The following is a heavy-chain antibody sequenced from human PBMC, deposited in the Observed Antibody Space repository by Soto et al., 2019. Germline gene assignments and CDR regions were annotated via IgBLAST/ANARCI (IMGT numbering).Heavy chain of an antibody. Sequence: GGSLRLSCAASGFTVSSNYMSWVRQAPGKGLEWVSVIYSGGSIYYADSVKGRFTISRDNSKNTLYLQMNSLRAEDTAVYYCARGTATHYYYYYMDVWGKGTTVTVSS. CDR3: ARGTATHYYYYYMDV. CDR2: IYSGGSI. V-gene: IGHV3-66*01. D-gene: IGHD2-15*01. J-gene: IGHJ6*03. CDR1: GFTVSSNY.